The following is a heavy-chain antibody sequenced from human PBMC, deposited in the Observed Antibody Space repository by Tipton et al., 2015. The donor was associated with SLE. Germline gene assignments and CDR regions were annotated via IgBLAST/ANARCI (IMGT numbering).Heavy chain of an antibody. Sequence: TLSLTCAASGGSITTYYWSWIRQSPGKGLEWIGYISYTGSTNYNPSLQSRVTISVDRSKNQFSLKLTSVTAADTAVYYCARGPPFMEWERNWFDPWGQGTQVTVSS. CDR2: ISYTGST. CDR1: GGSITTYY. CDR3: ARGPPFMEWERNWFDP. V-gene: IGHV4-59*01. J-gene: IGHJ5*02. D-gene: IGHD3-3*02.